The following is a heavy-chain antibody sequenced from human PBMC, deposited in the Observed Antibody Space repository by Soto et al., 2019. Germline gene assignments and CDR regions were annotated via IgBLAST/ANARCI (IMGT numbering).Heavy chain of an antibody. D-gene: IGHD3-16*02. CDR2: ITSSGSTI. CDR1: GFTLSTYS. CDR3: SRVAIASGGVIAVTYALDV. Sequence: GGSLRLSCEVSGFTLSTYSMNWVRQAPGKGLEWVSFITSSGSTIYYADSVKGRFTVSRDNAKNSLFLQMNSLRDEETAVYFCSRVAIASGGVIAVTYALDVWGQGTTVTVSS. V-gene: IGHV3-48*02. J-gene: IGHJ6*02.